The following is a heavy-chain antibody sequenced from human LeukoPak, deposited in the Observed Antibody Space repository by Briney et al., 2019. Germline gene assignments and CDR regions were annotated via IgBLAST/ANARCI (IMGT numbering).Heavy chain of an antibody. CDR1: GGSISSGGYY. V-gene: IGHV4-30-4*01. Sequence: SQTLSLTCTVSGGSISSGGYYWSWNRQPPGQGLEWIRYIYYSRNTYYNPSLKSRVTISVDTSKNQFSLKLSSVTAADTAVYYCARRHTVTTSIGVDPWGQGTLVTVSS. CDR3: ARRHTVTTSIGVDP. D-gene: IGHD4-17*01. CDR2: IYYSRNT. J-gene: IGHJ5*02.